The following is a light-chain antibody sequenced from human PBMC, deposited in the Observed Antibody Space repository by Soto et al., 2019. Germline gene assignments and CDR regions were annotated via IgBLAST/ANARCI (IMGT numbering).Light chain of an antibody. CDR2: AAS. CDR3: QQHNTYPLT. Sequence: DIHMTQSPSTLSASVGDRVTITCRASQSISSWLAWYQQKPGKAPKLLIYAASSLESGVPSRFSGSASGTEFTLTISSLQPDDFATYYCQQHNTYPLTFGGGTKVDIK. V-gene: IGKV1-5*01. J-gene: IGKJ4*01. CDR1: QSISSW.